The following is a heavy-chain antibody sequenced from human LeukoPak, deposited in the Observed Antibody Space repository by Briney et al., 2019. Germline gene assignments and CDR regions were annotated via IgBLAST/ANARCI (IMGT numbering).Heavy chain of an antibody. V-gene: IGHV3-48*01. CDR2: ISSSSSTI. J-gene: IGHJ4*02. D-gene: IGHD5-12*01. Sequence: GGSLRLSCAASGFTFSSYSMNWVRQAPGKGLEWVSYISSSSSTIYYADSVKGRSTISRDNAKNSLYLQMNSLRAEDTAVYYCARVDIGKTYYFDYWGQGTLVTVSS. CDR3: ARVDIGKTYYFDY. CDR1: GFTFSSYS.